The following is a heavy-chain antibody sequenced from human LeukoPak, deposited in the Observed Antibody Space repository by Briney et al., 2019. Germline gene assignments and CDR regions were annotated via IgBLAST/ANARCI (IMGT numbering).Heavy chain of an antibody. D-gene: IGHD3-10*01. CDR1: GYTFTGYY. CDR2: INPNSGGT. CDR3: ARDPGSLGYYYYMDV. J-gene: IGHJ6*03. V-gene: IGHV1-2*02. Sequence: ASVKVSCKASGYTFTGYYMHWVRQAPGQGLEWMGWINPNSGGTNYAQKFQGRVTMTRDTSISTAYMELSRLRSDDTAVYYCARDPGSLGYYYYMDVWGKGTTVTVSS.